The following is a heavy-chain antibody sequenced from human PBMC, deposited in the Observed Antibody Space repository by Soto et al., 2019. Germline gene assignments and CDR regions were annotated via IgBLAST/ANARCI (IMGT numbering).Heavy chain of an antibody. J-gene: IGHJ4*02. CDR3: AGVYYGGDSVNNF. CDR2: TSYDGTNK. CDR1: GFTFSNYA. D-gene: IGHD4-17*01. Sequence: PGGSLRLSCAGSGFTFSNYALSWVRQAPGKGLEWVAATSYDGTNKYYADSVKGRFIISRDNSQNTLDLQMNTLRPEDTAVYYCAGVYYGGDSVNNFWGQGSPVTVS. V-gene: IGHV3-30-3*01.